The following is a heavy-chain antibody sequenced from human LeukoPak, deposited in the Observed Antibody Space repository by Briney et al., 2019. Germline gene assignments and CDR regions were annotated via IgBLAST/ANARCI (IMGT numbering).Heavy chain of an antibody. V-gene: IGHV1-18*01. CDR1: GYTFTSYG. J-gene: IGHJ4*02. CDR2: ISAYNGNT. CDR3: ATHNYYDSSVGGGGFDY. Sequence: GASVKVSCKASGYTFTSYGISWVRQAPGQGLEWMGWISAYNGNTNYAQKLQGRVTMTTDTSTSTAYMELRSLRSDDTAVYYCATHNYYDSSVGGGGFDYWGQGTLVTVSS. D-gene: IGHD3-22*01.